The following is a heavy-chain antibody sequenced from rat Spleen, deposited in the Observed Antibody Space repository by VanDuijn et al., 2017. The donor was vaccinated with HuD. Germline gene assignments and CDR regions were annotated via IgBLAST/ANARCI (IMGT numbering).Heavy chain of an antibody. CDR1: GFTFSNYY. CDR3: TTGGVSYFDY. D-gene: IGHD1-11*01. V-gene: IGHV5-27*01. J-gene: IGHJ2*01. CDR2: ISTGGGST. Sequence: EVQLVESGGGLVQPGRSLKLSCAASGFTFSNYYMAWVRQAPTKGLEWVAYISTGGGSTYYRDSVKGRFTISRDNAKSTLYLQMDSLRSEDTATYYCTTGGVSYFDYWGQGVMVTVSS.